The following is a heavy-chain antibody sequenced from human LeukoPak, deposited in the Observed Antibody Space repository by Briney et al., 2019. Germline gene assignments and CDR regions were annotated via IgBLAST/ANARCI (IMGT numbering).Heavy chain of an antibody. CDR2: VNPSGGSLGLLSPSGGST. CDR1: GYTFTNHY. CDR3: AREDGDYDILTGYHPLRGYYFDY. Sequence: ASVKVSCKASGYTFTNHYIHWVRQAPGQGLEWLGIVNPSGGSLGLLSPSGGSTSYAQKFQGRVTITADESTSTAYMELSSLRSEDTAVYYCAREDGDYDILTGYHPLRGYYFDYWGQGTLVTVSS. D-gene: IGHD3-9*01. J-gene: IGHJ4*02. V-gene: IGHV1-46*01.